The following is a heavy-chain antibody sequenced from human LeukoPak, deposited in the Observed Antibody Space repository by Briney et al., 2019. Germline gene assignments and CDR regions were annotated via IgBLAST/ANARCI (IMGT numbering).Heavy chain of an antibody. CDR2: IIPIFGTA. V-gene: IGHV1-69*13. CDR1: GGTFSSYA. CDR3: ARDPSIAARPDSPNWFDP. D-gene: IGHD6-6*01. Sequence: ASVKVSCKASGGTFSSYAISWVRQAPGQGLEWMGGIIPIFGTANYAQKFQGRVTITADESTSTAYMELSSLRSEDTAVYYCARDPSIAARPDSPNWFDPWGQGTLVTVSS. J-gene: IGHJ5*02.